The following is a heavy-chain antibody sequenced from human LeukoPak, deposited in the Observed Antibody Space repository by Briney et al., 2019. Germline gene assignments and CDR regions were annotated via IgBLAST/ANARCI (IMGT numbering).Heavy chain of an antibody. CDR2: IYYSGST. V-gene: IGHV4-59*12. D-gene: IGHD3-22*01. CDR3: AREFGGAYDSRDAFDI. J-gene: IGHJ3*02. CDR1: GGSISSYY. Sequence: SETLSLTCTASGGSISSYYWSWIRQPPGKGLEWIGYIYYSGSTNYNPSLKSRVTISVDTSKNQFSLKLSSVTAADTAVYYCAREFGGAYDSRDAFDIWGQGTMVTVSS.